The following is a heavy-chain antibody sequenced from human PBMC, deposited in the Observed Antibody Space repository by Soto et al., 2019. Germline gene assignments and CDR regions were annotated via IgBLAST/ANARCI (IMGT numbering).Heavy chain of an antibody. D-gene: IGHD2-2*02. Sequence: PGGSLRLSCAASGFTFNTYGMHWDRQAPGKGLEWVAVISYDGSEKYYVDSVKGRFTISKDNSKNTLYLQMNSLRPEDTAVYYCAKSPNFYCSSPNCYKYYFGHWGQGTRVTVSS. CDR3: AKSPNFYCSSPNCYKYYFGH. V-gene: IGHV3-30*18. J-gene: IGHJ4*02. CDR2: ISYDGSEK. CDR1: GFTFNTYG.